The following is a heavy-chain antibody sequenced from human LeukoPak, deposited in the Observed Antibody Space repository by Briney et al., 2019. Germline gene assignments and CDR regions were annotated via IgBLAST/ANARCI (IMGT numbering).Heavy chain of an antibody. Sequence: SETLSLTCTVSGGSISSGGYYWSWIRQHPGKGLEWIGYIYYSGSTYYNPSLKSRVTISVDTSKNQFSLKLSPVTAADTAVYYCARWGSSGYFFDYWGQGTLVTVSS. D-gene: IGHD3-22*01. V-gene: IGHV4-31*03. J-gene: IGHJ4*02. CDR2: IYYSGST. CDR3: ARWGSSGYFFDY. CDR1: GGSISSGGYY.